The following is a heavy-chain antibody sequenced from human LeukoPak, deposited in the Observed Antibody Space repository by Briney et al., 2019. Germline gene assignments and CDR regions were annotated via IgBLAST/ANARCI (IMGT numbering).Heavy chain of an antibody. Sequence: GGSLRLSCAASGFTFSRSSMSWVRQAPGKGLEWISYIDISSSSMYYADSVKGRFTISRDNAKNSLYLQMNSLRAEDTAVYYCARGSQNYYDSSPFDYWGQGTLVIVSS. J-gene: IGHJ4*02. CDR1: GFTFSRSS. V-gene: IGHV3-48*01. CDR2: IDISSSSM. CDR3: ARGSQNYYDSSPFDY. D-gene: IGHD3-22*01.